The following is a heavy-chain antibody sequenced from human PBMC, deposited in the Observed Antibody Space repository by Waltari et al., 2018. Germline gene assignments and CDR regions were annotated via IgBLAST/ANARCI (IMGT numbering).Heavy chain of an antibody. CDR3: ARPVGNET. CDR2: IYSGGST. Sequence: EVQLVESGGGLVQPGGSLRLSCAASGFSVSGVYMTWVRQGPGKGLRWVSIIYSGGSTYYADSVKGRFTISRDNSKNTVFLQMNSLGVDDTAVYYCARPVGNETWGQGTLVTVSS. J-gene: IGHJ5*02. CDR1: GFSVSGVY. V-gene: IGHV3-53*01. D-gene: IGHD1-26*01.